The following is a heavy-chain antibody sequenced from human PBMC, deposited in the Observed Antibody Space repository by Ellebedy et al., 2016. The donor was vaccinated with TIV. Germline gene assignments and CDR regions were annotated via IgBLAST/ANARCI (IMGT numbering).Heavy chain of an antibody. CDR2: INPSGGFT. J-gene: IGHJ4*02. D-gene: IGHD5-18*01. CDR1: AYTFTSYL. V-gene: IGHV1-46*01. CDR3: ATEAAGTYNFDY. Sequence: ASVKVSXXTSAYTFTSYLIHWVRQAPGQGLEWMGLINPSGGFTNYAQKFQDSRLTLTRDTSTTTVYMEMSSLRSEDTAVYYCATEAAGTYNFDYWGQGTLVTVSS.